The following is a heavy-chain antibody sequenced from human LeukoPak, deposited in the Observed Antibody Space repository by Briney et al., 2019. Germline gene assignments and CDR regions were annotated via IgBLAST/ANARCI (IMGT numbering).Heavy chain of an antibody. J-gene: IGHJ4*02. CDR2: IKEDGSEM. CDR3: ATGSGWVFDY. V-gene: IGHV3-7*01. Sequence: PGGSLRLSCAASGFTFSNYWMTWVRQAPGKGLEWVANIKEDGSEMYYVDSVKGRFTFSRDNAKNSWYLQMNSLRAEDTAVYYCATGSGWVFDYWGQGTLVTVSS. D-gene: IGHD6-19*01. CDR1: GFTFSNYW.